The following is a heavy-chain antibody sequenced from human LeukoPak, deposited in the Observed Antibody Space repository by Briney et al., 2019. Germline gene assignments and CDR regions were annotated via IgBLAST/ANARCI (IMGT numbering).Heavy chain of an antibody. CDR3: ARLGGSQID. D-gene: IGHD1-26*01. CDR2: IYYSGST. J-gene: IGHJ4*02. Sequence: SETLSLTCTVSGGSISSYYWSWIRQPPGKGLEWIGHIYYSGSTNYNPSLKSRVTISVDTSKNQFSLKLSSVTAADTAVYYCARLGGSQIDWGQGTLVTVSS. V-gene: IGHV4-59*01. CDR1: GGSISSYY.